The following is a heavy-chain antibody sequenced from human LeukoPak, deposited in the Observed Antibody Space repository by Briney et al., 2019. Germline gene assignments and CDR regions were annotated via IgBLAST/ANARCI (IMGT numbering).Heavy chain of an antibody. D-gene: IGHD3-22*01. Sequence: GASLKVSFKASGYTFTSYYMHWVRQAPGQGLEWMGMINPSGGSTSYAQKFQGRVTITRDTSTSTVYMELSSLRSEDTAVYYCARRVPYYYDSSGPSPFDYWGQGTLVTVSS. CDR1: GYTFTSYY. CDR3: ARRVPYYYDSSGPSPFDY. J-gene: IGHJ4*02. CDR2: INPSGGST. V-gene: IGHV1-46*01.